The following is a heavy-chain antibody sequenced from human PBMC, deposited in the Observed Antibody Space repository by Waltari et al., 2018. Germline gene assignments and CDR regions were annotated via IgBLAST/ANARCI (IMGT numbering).Heavy chain of an antibody. CDR2: IHTDGSGT. Sequence: EVQLVESGGDLVQPGGSLRLPCAASGFRFSSLWVPWGRQAPGKGPVWVSRIHTDGSGTRYADSVEGRFTISRDNTKNTLYLQMNSLRVEDTAVYYCARGGHVDWLPPDYWGQGTLVTVSS. D-gene: IGHD3-9*01. CDR1: GFRFSSLW. J-gene: IGHJ4*02. CDR3: ARGGHVDWLPPDY. V-gene: IGHV3-74*01.